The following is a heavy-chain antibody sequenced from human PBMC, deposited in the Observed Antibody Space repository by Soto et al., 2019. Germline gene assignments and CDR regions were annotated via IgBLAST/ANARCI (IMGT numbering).Heavy chain of an antibody. CDR2: LSYDGSNE. J-gene: IGHJ4*02. V-gene: IGHV3-30-3*01. Sequence: PGGSLRLSCAASGFSFSSYALHWVRQAPGKGLEWVALLSYDGSNEYYADSVRGRFTISRDNSKNTLYLQMNSLRAEDTAVYYCARGGGYSFGLAPYYFDYWGQGTLVTVSS. CDR1: GFSFSSYA. D-gene: IGHD5-18*01. CDR3: ARGGGYSFGLAPYYFDY.